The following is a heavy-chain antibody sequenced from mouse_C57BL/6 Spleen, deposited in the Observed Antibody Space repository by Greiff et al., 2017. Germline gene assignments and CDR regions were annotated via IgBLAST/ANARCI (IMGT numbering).Heavy chain of an antibody. CDR3: ASVGAMDY. CDR1: GYTFTSYW. Sequence: QVHVKQPGAELVMPGASVKLSCKASGYTFTSYWMHWVKQRPGQGLEWIGEIDPSDSYTNYNQKFKGKSTLTVDKSSSTAYMQLSSLTSEDSAVYYCASVGAMDYWGQGTSVTVSS. J-gene: IGHJ4*01. V-gene: IGHV1-69*01. D-gene: IGHD4-1*01. CDR2: IDPSDSYT.